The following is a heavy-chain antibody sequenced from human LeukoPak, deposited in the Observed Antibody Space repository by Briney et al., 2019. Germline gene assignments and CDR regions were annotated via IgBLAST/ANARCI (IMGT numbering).Heavy chain of an antibody. D-gene: IGHD3-3*01. CDR2: IRYDGSKK. V-gene: IGHV3-30*02. CDR3: AKDLYDFWSGYYTFFDY. Sequence: GGSLRLSCAASGFTFSSYGMHWVRQAPGKGLEWVAFIRYDGSKKYYADSVDGRFTISRDNSKNTLYLQMNSLRAEDTAVYYCAKDLYDFWSGYYTFFDYWGQGTLVTVSS. CDR1: GFTFSSYG. J-gene: IGHJ4*02.